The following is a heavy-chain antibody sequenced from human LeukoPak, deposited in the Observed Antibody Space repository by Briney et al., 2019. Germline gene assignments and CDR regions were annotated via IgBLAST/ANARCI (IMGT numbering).Heavy chain of an antibody. J-gene: IGHJ4*02. CDR1: GFSFSSYA. CDR2: ISGSGGST. Sequence: GGFLRLSCAASGFSFSSYAMSWVRQAPGEGLEWVSTISGSGGSTYYADSVKGRFTISRDNSKNTLYLQMNSLRAEDTAVYYCAKGGCSGGSCHFDYWGQGTLVTVSS. V-gene: IGHV3-23*01. D-gene: IGHD2-15*01. CDR3: AKGGCSGGSCHFDY.